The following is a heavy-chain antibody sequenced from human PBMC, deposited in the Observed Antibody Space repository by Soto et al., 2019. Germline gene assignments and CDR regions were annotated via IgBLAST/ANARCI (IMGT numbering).Heavy chain of an antibody. D-gene: IGHD3-10*01. V-gene: IGHV4-61*05. CDR2: IYYSGST. Sequence: PSETLSLTCTVSGGSISSSSYYWGWIRQPPGKGLEWIGYIYYSGSTNYNPSLKSRVTISVDTSKNQFSLKLSSVTAADTAVYYCARVVTMVRGVNWFDPWGQETLVTVPQ. J-gene: IGHJ5*02. CDR1: GGSISSSSYY. CDR3: ARVVTMVRGVNWFDP.